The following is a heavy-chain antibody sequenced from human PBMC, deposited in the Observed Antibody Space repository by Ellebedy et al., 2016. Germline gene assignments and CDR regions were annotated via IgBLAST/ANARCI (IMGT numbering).Heavy chain of an antibody. D-gene: IGHD3-10*01. CDR3: AREDTMVRGVIVPFDY. V-gene: IGHV3-21*01. CDR2: ISSSSSYI. Sequence: GESLKISXAASGFTFSSYSMNWVRQAPGKGLEWVSSISSSSSYIYYADSVKGRFTISRDNAKNSLYLQMNSLRAEDTAVYYCAREDTMVRGVIVPFDYWGQGTLVTVSS. CDR1: GFTFSSYS. J-gene: IGHJ4*02.